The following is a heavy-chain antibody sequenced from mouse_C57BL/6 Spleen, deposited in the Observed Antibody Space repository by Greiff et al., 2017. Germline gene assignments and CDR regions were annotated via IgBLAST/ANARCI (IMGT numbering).Heavy chain of an antibody. V-gene: IGHV1-82*01. Sequence: VQLQQSGPELVKPGASVKISCKASGYAFSSSWMNWVKQRPGKGLEWIGRIYPGDGDTNYNGKFKGKATLTADKSSSTAYMQLSSLTSEDSAVYFCAVYDYLLGDWGQGTTLTVSS. CDR3: AVYDYLLGD. J-gene: IGHJ2*01. D-gene: IGHD2-4*01. CDR2: IYPGDGDT. CDR1: GYAFSSSW.